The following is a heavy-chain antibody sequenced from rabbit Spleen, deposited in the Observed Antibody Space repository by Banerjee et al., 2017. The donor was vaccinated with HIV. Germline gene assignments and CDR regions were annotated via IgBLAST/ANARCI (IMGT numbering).Heavy chain of an antibody. CDR3: ARGVWNSAWGDYFNL. Sequence: QEQLEESGGDLVKPEGSLTLTCTASGFSFSSSYWICWVRQAPGKGLEWIACIYTGSSGNTAYANWAKGRFTISKTSSTTVTLQMTSLTAADTATYFCARGVWNSAWGDYFNLWGPGTLVTVS. CDR1: GFSFSSSYW. V-gene: IGHV1S45*01. D-gene: IGHD4-1*01. J-gene: IGHJ4*01. CDR2: IYTGSSGNT.